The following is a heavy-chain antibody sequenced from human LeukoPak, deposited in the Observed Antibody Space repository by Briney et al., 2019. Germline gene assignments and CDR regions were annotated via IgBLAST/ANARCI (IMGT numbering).Heavy chain of an antibody. D-gene: IGHD6-19*01. V-gene: IGHV3-7*01. CDR2: IKQDGSEK. Sequence: GGSLRLSCVASGFTFSSYWMSWVRQAPGKGLEWVANIKQDGSEKYYVDSVKGRFTISRDNAKNSLYLQMNSLRAEDTAVYYCARDRRLDVDYWGQGTLVTVSS. J-gene: IGHJ4*02. CDR1: GFTFSSYW. CDR3: ARDRRLDVDY.